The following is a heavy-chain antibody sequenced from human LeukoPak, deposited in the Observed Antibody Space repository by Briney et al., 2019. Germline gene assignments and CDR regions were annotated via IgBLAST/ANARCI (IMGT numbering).Heavy chain of an antibody. V-gene: IGHV7-4-1*02. CDR1: GYTFTSYA. J-gene: IGHJ6*03. CDR2: INTNTGNP. Sequence: GASVKVSCKASGYTFTSYAMNWVRQAPGQGLEWMGWINTNTGNPTYAQGFTGRFVFSLDTSVSTAYLQISSLKAEDTAVYYCARKYLDAADDYYYYYYMDVWGKGTTVTVSS. D-gene: IGHD2-2*01. CDR3: ARKYLDAADDYYYYYYMDV.